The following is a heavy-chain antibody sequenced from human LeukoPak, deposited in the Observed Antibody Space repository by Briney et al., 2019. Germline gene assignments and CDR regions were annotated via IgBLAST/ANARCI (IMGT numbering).Heavy chain of an antibody. V-gene: IGHV1-2*02. CDR2: INPNNGGT. CDR1: GYTFTGYY. D-gene: IGHD2-8*01. Sequence: GASVKVSCKASGYTFTGYYLHWVRQAPRQGPEWMGWINPNNGGTYSVQKFQGRITMTRDTSISTAYMELNRLISDDTAVYYCARVVEEGVPGFQHWGQGTLVTVSS. CDR3: ARVVEEGVPGFQH. J-gene: IGHJ1*01.